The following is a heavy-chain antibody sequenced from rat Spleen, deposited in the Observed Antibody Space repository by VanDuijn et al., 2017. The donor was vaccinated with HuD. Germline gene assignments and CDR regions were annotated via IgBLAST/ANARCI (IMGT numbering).Heavy chain of an antibody. CDR2: ISYEGSST. CDR3: ARRYDFDF. CDR1: GFTFNNYG. V-gene: IGHV5-22*01. Sequence: EVQLVESGGGLVQSGRSLKLSCAVSGFTFNNYGMAWVRQAPKKGLEWVASISYEGSSTYYGDSVKGRFTISRDNAKTTLYLQMDSLRSEDTATYYCARRYDFDFWGQGVMVTVSS. D-gene: IGHD2-1*01. J-gene: IGHJ2*01.